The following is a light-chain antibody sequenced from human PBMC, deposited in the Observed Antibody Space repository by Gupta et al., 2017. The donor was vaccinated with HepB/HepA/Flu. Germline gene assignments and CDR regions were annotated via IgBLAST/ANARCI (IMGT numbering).Light chain of an antibody. CDR2: WAS. CDR3: RQYDTSRWT. V-gene: IGKV4-1*01. Sequence: DIGMTQSPESLAVSVGARATINCKSSQSVLNRSNNKNYLAWYQQQPGQPPKLLIYWASTSGSGVPVRFSGSGSGRDFTLIISSMQADDVAVYYCRQYDTSRWTFGQGTKVEIK. J-gene: IGKJ1*01. CDR1: QSVLNRSNNKNY.